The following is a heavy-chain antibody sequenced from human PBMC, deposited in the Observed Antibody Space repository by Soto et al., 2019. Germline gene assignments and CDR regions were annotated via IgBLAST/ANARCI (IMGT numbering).Heavy chain of an antibody. CDR2: IYYGGST. Sequence: PSETLSLTCTVSGDSISTDYWSWIRQSPGKRLEWIGFIYYGGSTNYNPSLKSRVTISVDTPKNQFTLKLSPVTAADTAVYYCAKNWNWGSLVHWGQGTLVPVS. D-gene: IGHD7-27*01. V-gene: IGHV4-59*08. J-gene: IGHJ4*02. CDR3: AKNWNWGSLVH. CDR1: GDSISTDY.